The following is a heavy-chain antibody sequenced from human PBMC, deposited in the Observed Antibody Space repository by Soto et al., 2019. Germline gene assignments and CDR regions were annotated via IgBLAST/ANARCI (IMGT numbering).Heavy chain of an antibody. CDR1: GFTFSSYA. CDR3: AKDRYGTGRPLNWFDP. CDR2: ISGSGGST. J-gene: IGHJ5*02. V-gene: IGHV3-23*01. Sequence: GGSLRLSCAASGFTFSSYAMSWVRQAPGKGLEWVSAISGSGGSTYYADSVKGRFTISRDNSKNTLYLQMTSLRAEDTAVYYCAKDRYGTGRPLNWFDPWGQGTLVTVSS. D-gene: IGHD4-17*01.